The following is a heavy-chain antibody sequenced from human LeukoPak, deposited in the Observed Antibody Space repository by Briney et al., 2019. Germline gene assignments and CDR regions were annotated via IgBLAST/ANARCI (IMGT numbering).Heavy chain of an antibody. CDR2: IYSGGST. D-gene: IGHD6-19*01. CDR3: ALQYGSGWAGWY. CDR1: GFTFSSYS. Sequence: GGSLRLSCAASGFTFSSYSMNWVRQAPGKGLGWVSVIYSGGSTYYADSVKGRFTISRDNSKNTLYLQMNSLRAEDTAVYYCALQYGSGWAGWYWGQGTLVTVSS. J-gene: IGHJ4*02. V-gene: IGHV3-53*01.